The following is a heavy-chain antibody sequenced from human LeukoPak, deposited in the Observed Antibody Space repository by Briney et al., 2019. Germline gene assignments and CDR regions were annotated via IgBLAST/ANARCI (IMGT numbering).Heavy chain of an antibody. D-gene: IGHD3-22*01. CDR2: INWNGGST. J-gene: IGHJ3*02. CDR1: GFTFSSYS. V-gene: IGHV3-20*01. Sequence: PGGSLRLSCAASGFTFSSYSMNWVRQAPGKGLEWVSGINWNGGSTGYADSVKGRFTISRDNAKNSLYLQMNSLRAEDTALYHCARVAKHYYDSSGTGALDIWGQGTMVTVSS. CDR3: ARVAKHYYDSSGTGALDI.